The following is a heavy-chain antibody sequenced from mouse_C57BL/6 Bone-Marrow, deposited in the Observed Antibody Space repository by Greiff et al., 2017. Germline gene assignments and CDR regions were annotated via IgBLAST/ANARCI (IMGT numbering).Heavy chain of an antibody. CDR3: ARDYYGSSMFAY. Sequence: QVQLQQPGAELVKPGASVKLSCKASGYTFTSYWMQWVKQRPGQGLEWIGEIEPSDSYTNYNQKFKGKATLTVDTSSSTAYMQLSILTSEDSAVYYCARDYYGSSMFAYWGQGTLVTVSA. D-gene: IGHD1-1*01. J-gene: IGHJ3*01. V-gene: IGHV1-50*01. CDR2: IEPSDSYT. CDR1: GYTFTSYW.